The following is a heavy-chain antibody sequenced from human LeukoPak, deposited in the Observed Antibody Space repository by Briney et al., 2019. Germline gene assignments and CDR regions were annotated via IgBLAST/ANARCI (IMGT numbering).Heavy chain of an antibody. Sequence: ASVKVSCKASGYTFTGYYMHWVRQAPGQGLEWMGWINPNSGGTNYAQKFQGRVTMTRDTSISTAYMELSRLRPDDTAVYYCARDYYDSSGGFDPWGQGTLVTVSS. J-gene: IGHJ5*02. CDR3: ARDYYDSSGGFDP. V-gene: IGHV1-2*02. CDR2: INPNSGGT. D-gene: IGHD3-22*01. CDR1: GYTFTGYY.